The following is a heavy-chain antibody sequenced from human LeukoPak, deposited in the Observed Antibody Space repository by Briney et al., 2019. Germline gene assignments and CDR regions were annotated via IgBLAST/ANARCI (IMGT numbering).Heavy chain of an antibody. CDR3: ARHATPKAQGVYYFDY. CDR1: GFTFSSYA. J-gene: IGHJ4*02. V-gene: IGHV3-66*04. Sequence: GGSLRLSCAASGFTFSSYAMSWVRQAPGKGLEWVSVIYSGGSTYYADSVKGRSTISRDNSKNTLYLQMNSLRAEDTAVYYCARHATPKAQGVYYFDYWGQGTLVTVSS. CDR2: IYSGGST. D-gene: IGHD2-15*01.